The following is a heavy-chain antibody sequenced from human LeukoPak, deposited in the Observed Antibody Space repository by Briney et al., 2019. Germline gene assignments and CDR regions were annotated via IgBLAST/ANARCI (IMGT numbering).Heavy chain of an antibody. CDR1: GGTFSSYA. CDR3: AREEAIVGAMYYFDY. J-gene: IGHJ4*02. Sequence: ASVKVSCKASGGTFSSYAISWVRQAPGQGLEWMGGIIPIFGTANYAQKFQGRVTITADESTSTAYMELSSLRSEDTAVYYCAREEAIVGAMYYFDYWGQGTLVTVSS. D-gene: IGHD1-26*01. V-gene: IGHV1-69*01. CDR2: IIPIFGTA.